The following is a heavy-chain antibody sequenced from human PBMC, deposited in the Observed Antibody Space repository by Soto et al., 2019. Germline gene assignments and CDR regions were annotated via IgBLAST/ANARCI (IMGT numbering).Heavy chain of an antibody. J-gene: IGHJ6*02. CDR1: GGSISSYY. V-gene: IGHV4-59*01. D-gene: IGHD1-7*01. Sequence: KPSETLSLTCTVSGGSISSYYWSWIRQPPGKGLEWIGYIYYSGSTNYNPSLKSRVTISVDTSKNQFSLKLSSVTAADTAVYYCARTAGTTFISYYYYYGMDVWGQGTTVTVSS. CDR3: ARTAGTTFISYYYYYGMDV. CDR2: IYYSGST.